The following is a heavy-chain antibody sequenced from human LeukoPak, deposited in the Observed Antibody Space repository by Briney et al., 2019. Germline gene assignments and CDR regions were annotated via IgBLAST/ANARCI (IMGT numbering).Heavy chain of an antibody. CDR1: GYTFTGYY. CDR3: ASHRAPRGYSGYED. D-gene: IGHD5-12*01. CDR2: INPNSGGT. Sequence: ASVKVSCKASGYTFTGYYMHWVRQAPGQVLEWMGWINPNSGGTNYAQKFQGRVTMTRDTSISTAYMELSRLRSDDTAVYYCASHRAPRGYSGYEDWGQGTLVTVSS. J-gene: IGHJ1*01. V-gene: IGHV1-2*02.